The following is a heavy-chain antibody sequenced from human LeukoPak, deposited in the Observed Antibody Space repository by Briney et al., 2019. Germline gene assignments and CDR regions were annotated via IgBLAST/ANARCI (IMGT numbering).Heavy chain of an antibody. V-gene: IGHV1-18*01. Sequence: GASVKVSCKASGYIFNNYFISWVRQAPGQGLEWVGWISPHSHTTHYAEKVQGRVTMTTDTSTSTVYMELRSLRSDDTAVYFCARGQSMYYWGQGTPVTVSS. CDR1: GYIFNNYF. D-gene: IGHD2-8*01. CDR3: ARGQSMYY. CDR2: ISPHSHTT. J-gene: IGHJ4*02.